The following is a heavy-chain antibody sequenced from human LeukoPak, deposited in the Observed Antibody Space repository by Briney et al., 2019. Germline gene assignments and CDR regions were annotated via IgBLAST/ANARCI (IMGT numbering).Heavy chain of an antibody. CDR3: ARATTGPRLWFGELLSLPLGYYYYMGV. Sequence: EASVKVSCKASGYSFTNYDINWVRQATGQGLEWMGWMNPNSGNTGYAQKFQGRVTMTRNTSISTAYMELSSLRSEDTAVYYCARATTGPRLWFGELLSLPLGYYYYMGVWGKGTTVTISS. CDR2: MNPNSGNT. J-gene: IGHJ6*03. V-gene: IGHV1-8*02. D-gene: IGHD3-10*01. CDR1: GYSFTNYD.